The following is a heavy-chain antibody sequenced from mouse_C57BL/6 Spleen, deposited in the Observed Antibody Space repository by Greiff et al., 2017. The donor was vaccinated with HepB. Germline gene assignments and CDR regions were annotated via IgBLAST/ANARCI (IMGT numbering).Heavy chain of an antibody. D-gene: IGHD1-1*01. CDR1: GFSLTSYG. J-gene: IGHJ2*01. Sequence: QVQLQQSGPGLVQPSQRLSITCTVSGFSLTSYGVHWVRQSPGKGLEWLGVIWSGGSTDYNAAFISRLSISKDNSKSQVFVKMNSLQADDTAIYYCSRNGITTVYYFDYWGQGTTLTVSS. V-gene: IGHV2-2*01. CDR3: SRNGITTVYYFDY. CDR2: IWSGGST.